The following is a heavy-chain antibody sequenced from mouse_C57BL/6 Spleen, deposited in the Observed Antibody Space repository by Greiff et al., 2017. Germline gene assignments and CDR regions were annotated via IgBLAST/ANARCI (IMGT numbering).Heavy chain of an antibody. CDR3: TGSYDDGYWYCDV. CDR1: GFTFSNYW. CDR2: IRLKSVNYAT. D-gene: IGHD2-4*01. Sequence: EVMLVESGGGLVQPGGSMKLSCVASGFTFSNYWMNWVRQSPEKGLEWVAQIRLKSVNYATNYAESVKGRITISRDDSKSSVYLHMNNLRADDTGIYYCTGSYDDGYWYCDVWGTGTTVTVSS. J-gene: IGHJ1*03. V-gene: IGHV6-3*01.